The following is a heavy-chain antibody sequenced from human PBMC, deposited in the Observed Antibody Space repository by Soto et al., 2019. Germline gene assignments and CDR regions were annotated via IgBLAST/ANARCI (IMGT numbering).Heavy chain of an antibody. J-gene: IGHJ4*02. CDR1: CGSISSGGYY. CDR3: ASSYDFWSGYPDY. CDR2: IYYSGST. D-gene: IGHD3-3*01. V-gene: IGHV4-31*03. Sequence: SETLSLTCTVSCGSISSGGYYCSWIRQHPGKGLEWIGYIYYSGSTYYNPSLKSRVTISVDTSKNQFSLKLSSVTAADTAVYYCASSYDFWSGYPDYWGQGTLVTVS.